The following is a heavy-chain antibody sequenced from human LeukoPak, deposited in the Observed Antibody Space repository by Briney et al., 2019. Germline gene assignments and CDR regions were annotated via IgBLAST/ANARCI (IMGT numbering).Heavy chain of an antibody. CDR2: IYYSGST. Sequence: SETLSLTCTVSGGSISSYFWGWIRQPPGRGLEWIGYIYYSGSTYYNPSLKSRVTISVDTSKNQFSLKLSSVTAADTAVYYCASKTTVSPHWFDPWGQGTLVTVSS. D-gene: IGHD4-17*01. J-gene: IGHJ5*02. CDR1: GGSISSYF. V-gene: IGHV4-59*08. CDR3: ASKTTVSPHWFDP.